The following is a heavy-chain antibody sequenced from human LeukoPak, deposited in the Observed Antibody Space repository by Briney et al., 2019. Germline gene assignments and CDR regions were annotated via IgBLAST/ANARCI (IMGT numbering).Heavy chain of an antibody. CDR1: GFTFTSLG. D-gene: IGHD3-10*01. CDR2: VENDGTTK. Sequence: GGSLRLSCPASGFTFTSLGMHWVRQAPGKGLEWVAFVENDGTTKYYADSVKGRFTISRDTSKNTLWLQMNSLRVDDTALYYCAKSLGGDYGSGSYYVVFDSWGQGTLVTVSS. J-gene: IGHJ4*02. CDR3: AKSLGGDYGSGSYYVVFDS. V-gene: IGHV3-30*02.